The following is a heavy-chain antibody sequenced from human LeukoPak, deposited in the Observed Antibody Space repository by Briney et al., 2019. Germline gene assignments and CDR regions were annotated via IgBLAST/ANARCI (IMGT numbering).Heavy chain of an antibody. CDR2: ISGSGGST. V-gene: IGHV3-23*01. CDR1: GFTFSSYG. CDR3: ARDSDVHCSGGSCTNFDY. Sequence: GGSLRLSCAASGFTFSSYGMSWVRQAPGKGLEWVSAISGSGGSTYYADSVKGRFTISRDNAKNSLYLQMNTLRAEDTAVYYCARDSDVHCSGGSCTNFDYWGQGTLVTVSS. D-gene: IGHD2-15*01. J-gene: IGHJ4*02.